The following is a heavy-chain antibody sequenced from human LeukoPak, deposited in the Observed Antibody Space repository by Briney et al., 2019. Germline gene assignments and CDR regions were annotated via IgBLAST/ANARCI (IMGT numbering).Heavy chain of an antibody. Sequence: GASLRLSCATSGFTFSSYGMSWVRQAPGKGLEWVSAISGSSGTAYYADSVKGRFTISRDNSKNTLYLQMNSLRAEDTAVYYCAKDRGYGGNSALDHWGQGTLVIVSS. V-gene: IGHV3-23*01. J-gene: IGHJ4*02. CDR1: GFTFSSYG. CDR2: ISGSSGTA. CDR3: AKDRGYGGNSALDH. D-gene: IGHD4-23*01.